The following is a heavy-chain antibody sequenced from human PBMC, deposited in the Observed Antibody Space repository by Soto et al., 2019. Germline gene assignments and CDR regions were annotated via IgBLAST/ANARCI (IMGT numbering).Heavy chain of an antibody. V-gene: IGHV3-53*01. CDR1: GFPVSSNY. Sequence: RLSCAASGFPVSSNYMSWVRQAPGKGLEWVSVIYSGGSTYYADSVKGRFTISRDNSKNTLYLQMNSLRAEDTAVYYCARGSPYDSSGYYLFDYWGQGTLVTVSS. D-gene: IGHD3-22*01. CDR2: IYSGGST. CDR3: ARGSPYDSSGYYLFDY. J-gene: IGHJ4*02.